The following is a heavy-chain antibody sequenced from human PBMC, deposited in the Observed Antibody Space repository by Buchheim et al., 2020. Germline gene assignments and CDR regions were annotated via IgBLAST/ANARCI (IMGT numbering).Heavy chain of an antibody. D-gene: IGHD3-3*01. CDR3: AKSARFLEFRYGMDV. J-gene: IGHJ6*02. CDR2: ISYDGSNK. Sequence: QVQLVESGGGVVQPGRSLRLSCAASGFTFSSYGMHWVRQAPGKGLEWVAVISYDGSNKYYADSVKGRFTISRDNSKNTLYLQMNSLRAEDTAVYYCAKSARFLEFRYGMDVWGQGTTVTVSS. CDR1: GFTFSSYG. V-gene: IGHV3-30*18.